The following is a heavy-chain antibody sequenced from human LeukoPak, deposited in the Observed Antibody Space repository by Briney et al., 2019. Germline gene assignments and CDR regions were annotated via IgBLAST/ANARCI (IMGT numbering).Heavy chain of an antibody. CDR1: GYTFTGHY. Sequence: GASVKVSCKASGYTFTGHYMHWVRQAPGQGLEWMGWINPNSGATKSAQKFRGRVTMTRDTSITTAYMELSRLRSDDTAVYYCAREMTPVGGSPLIWFDPWGQGTLVTVSS. V-gene: IGHV1-2*02. CDR2: INPNSGAT. CDR3: AREMTPVGGSPLIWFDP. D-gene: IGHD4-23*01. J-gene: IGHJ5*02.